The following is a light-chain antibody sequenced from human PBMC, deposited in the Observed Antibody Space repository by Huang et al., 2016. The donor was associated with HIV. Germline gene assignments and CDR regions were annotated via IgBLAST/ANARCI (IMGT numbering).Light chain of an antibody. CDR1: QSVSSY. J-gene: IGKJ5*01. CDR2: DAS. Sequence: EIVLTQSPATLSLSPGERATLSCRASQSVSSYLAWYQQKSGQAPRLLIYDASNRSTGIPARFSGSGSGTDFTLTISSLEPEDFAVYYCQQRSNWRTFGQGTRLEIK. CDR3: QQRSNWRT. V-gene: IGKV3-11*01.